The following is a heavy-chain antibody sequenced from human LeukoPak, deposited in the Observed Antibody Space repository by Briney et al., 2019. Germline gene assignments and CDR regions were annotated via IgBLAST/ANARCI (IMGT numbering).Heavy chain of an antibody. CDR3: ARDFSNTSGFKVVFDF. V-gene: IGHV1-18*01. J-gene: IGHJ4*02. Sequence: GASVKVSCKASGYTFTNYGFSWVRQAPGQGLEWIGWISAYNGDTKYAQNLQGRVTMTTDTSTSTAYMELRSLRADDTAVYYCARDFSNTSGFKVVFDFWGQGTLVTVSS. CDR1: GYTFTNYG. D-gene: IGHD3-22*01. CDR2: ISAYNGDT.